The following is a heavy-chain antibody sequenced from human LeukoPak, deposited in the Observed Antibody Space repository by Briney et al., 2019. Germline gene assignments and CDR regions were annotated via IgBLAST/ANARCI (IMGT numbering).Heavy chain of an antibody. CDR3: ARLKQLWSNVADY. D-gene: IGHD5-18*01. CDR1: GGYISSSSYY. J-gene: IGHJ4*02. CDR2: VYYSGST. V-gene: IGHV4-39*01. Sequence: SETLSLTCTVSGGYISSSSYYWGWIRQPPGKGLEWIGNVYYSGSTYYNPSLKGRVTISVDTSKNQFSLKLSSVTAADTAMYYCARLKQLWSNVADYWGQGTLVIVSS.